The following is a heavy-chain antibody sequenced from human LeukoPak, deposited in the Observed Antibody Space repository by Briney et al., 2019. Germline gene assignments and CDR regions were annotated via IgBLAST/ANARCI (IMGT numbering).Heavy chain of an antibody. CDR2: ISSSSSYI. J-gene: IGHJ4*02. CDR3: ARDLYYDFWSGYQPLDY. V-gene: IGHV3-21*01. D-gene: IGHD3-3*01. Sequence: GGSLRLSCAASGFTFSSYSMNWVRQAPGKGLEWVSSISSSSSYIYYADSVKGRFTISRDNAKNSLYLQMNSLRAEDTAVYYCARDLYYDFWSGYQPLDYWGQGTLVTVSS. CDR1: GFTFSSYS.